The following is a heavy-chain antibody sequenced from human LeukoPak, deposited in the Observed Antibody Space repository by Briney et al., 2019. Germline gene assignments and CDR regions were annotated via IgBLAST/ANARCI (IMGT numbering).Heavy chain of an antibody. CDR3: ARALYSGYDY. Sequence: SETLSLTCSVSGGSISNFYWSWIRQPPGKGLEWIGYIHYSGSTNYNPSLKSRVTISVDTSKNQFSLNLSSGTAEDTAVYYCARALYSGYDYWGQGTLVTVSS. CDR2: IHYSGST. D-gene: IGHD5-12*01. CDR1: GGSISNFY. V-gene: IGHV4-59*01. J-gene: IGHJ4*02.